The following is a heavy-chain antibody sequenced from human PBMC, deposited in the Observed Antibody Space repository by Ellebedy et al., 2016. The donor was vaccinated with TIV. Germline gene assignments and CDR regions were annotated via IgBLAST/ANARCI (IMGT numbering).Heavy chain of an antibody. CDR1: GGSFSGYY. CDR2: INHSGST. J-gene: IGHJ4*02. Sequence: SETLSLTCAVYGGSFSGYYWSWIRQPPGKGLEWIGEINHSGSTNYNPSLKSRVTISVDTSKNHFSLKLSSVTAADTAVYYCALGYLYNYGYLHFDSWGQGTLVTVSS. V-gene: IGHV4-34*01. CDR3: ALGYLYNYGYLHFDS. D-gene: IGHD5-18*01.